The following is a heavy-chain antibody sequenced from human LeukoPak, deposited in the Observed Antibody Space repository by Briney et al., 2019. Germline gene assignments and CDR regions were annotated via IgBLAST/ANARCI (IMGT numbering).Heavy chain of an antibody. Sequence: SETLSLTCTVSGGSISSYYWSWIRQPPGKGLEWIGYIYYSGSTSYNPSLKSRVTISVDTSKNQFSLKLSSVTAADTAVYYCARHVNYGDYPGTYYFDYWGQGTLVTVSS. CDR3: ARHVNYGDYPGTYYFDY. D-gene: IGHD4-17*01. V-gene: IGHV4-59*08. CDR1: GGSISSYY. CDR2: IYYSGST. J-gene: IGHJ4*02.